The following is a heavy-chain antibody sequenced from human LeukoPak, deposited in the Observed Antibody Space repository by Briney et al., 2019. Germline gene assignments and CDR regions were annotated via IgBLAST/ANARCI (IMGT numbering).Heavy chain of an antibody. CDR1: GGSISSSSYY. CDR2: IYYSGST. V-gene: IGHV4-39*01. Sequence: PSETLSLTCTVSGGSISSSSYYRGWIRQPPGKGLEWIGSIYYSGSTYYNPSLKSRVTISVDTSKNQFSLKLSSVTAADTAVYYCARRNKNTGPLTFDIWGQGTMVTVSS. CDR3: ARRNKNTGPLTFDI. J-gene: IGHJ3*02. D-gene: IGHD2/OR15-2a*01.